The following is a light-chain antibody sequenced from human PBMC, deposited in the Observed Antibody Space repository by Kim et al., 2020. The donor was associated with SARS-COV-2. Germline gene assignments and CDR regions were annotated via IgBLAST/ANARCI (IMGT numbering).Light chain of an antibody. CDR1: SGHSRYG. Sequence: APVKLTCPLSSGHSRYGIAWHQQQPEKGPRYLMKLNTDGSHSKGDGIPDRFSGSLSGAERYLTISSLQSEDEADYYCQTWGAGIRVFGGGTQLTVL. J-gene: IGLJ2*01. V-gene: IGLV4-69*02. CDR2: LNTDGSH. CDR3: QTWGAGIRV.